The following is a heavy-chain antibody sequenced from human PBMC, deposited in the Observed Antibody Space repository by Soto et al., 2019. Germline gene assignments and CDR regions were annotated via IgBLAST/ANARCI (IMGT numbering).Heavy chain of an antibody. J-gene: IGHJ3*02. V-gene: IGHV3-23*01. CDR1: GFTFSSYA. CDR2: ISGSGGST. Sequence: GGSLRLSCAASGFTFSSYAMSWVRQAPGKGLEWVSAISGSGGSTYYADSVKGRFTISRDNSKNTLYLQMNSLRAEDTAVYYCAKDMEVLEVASGAFDIWGQGTMVTVSS. CDR3: AKDMEVLEVASGAFDI. D-gene: IGHD6-19*01.